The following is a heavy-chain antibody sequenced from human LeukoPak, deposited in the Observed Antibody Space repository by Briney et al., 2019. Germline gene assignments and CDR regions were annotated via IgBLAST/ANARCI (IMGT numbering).Heavy chain of an antibody. V-gene: IGHV3-23*01. J-gene: IGHJ4*02. CDR2: IGGRDDRT. CDR1: GFTLPGHT. D-gene: IGHD3-3*01. Sequence: AGGSLRLSCAASGFTLPGHTMTWLRKVPGKGLEWVSIIGGRDDRTYYADFVKGRFTISRDTSKNILYLQMNNLRAEDTAVYYCAKDPNPLYELWSGYKWGQGTLVTVSS. CDR3: AKDPNPLYELWSGYK.